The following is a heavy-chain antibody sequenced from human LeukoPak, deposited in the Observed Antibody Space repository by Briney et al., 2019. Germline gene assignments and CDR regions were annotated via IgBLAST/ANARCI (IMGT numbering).Heavy chain of an antibody. V-gene: IGHV3-23*01. Sequence: GGSLRPSCAASGFIFSSYAMSWVRQAPGKGLEWVSAISGSGGRTYHADSVKGRFTISRDNSKNTLYLQMNSLRAEDTAVYYCARGVRIAVAGNIDYWGQGTLVTVSS. J-gene: IGHJ4*02. CDR2: ISGSGGRT. D-gene: IGHD6-19*01. CDR1: GFIFSSYA. CDR3: ARGVRIAVAGNIDY.